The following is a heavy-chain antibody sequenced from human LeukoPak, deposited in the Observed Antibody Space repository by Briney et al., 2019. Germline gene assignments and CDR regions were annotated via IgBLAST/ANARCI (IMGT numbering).Heavy chain of an antibody. Sequence: SETLSLTCTVSGGSISSSSYYWGWIRQPPGKGLEWIGNIYYSGSTYYNPSLKSRVTISVDTSKNQFSLKLSSVTAADTAVYYCARQGCSSTSCHFDIWGQGTMVTVSS. V-gene: IGHV4-39*01. CDR3: ARQGCSSTSCHFDI. D-gene: IGHD2-2*01. CDR1: GGSISSSSYY. CDR2: IYYSGST. J-gene: IGHJ3*02.